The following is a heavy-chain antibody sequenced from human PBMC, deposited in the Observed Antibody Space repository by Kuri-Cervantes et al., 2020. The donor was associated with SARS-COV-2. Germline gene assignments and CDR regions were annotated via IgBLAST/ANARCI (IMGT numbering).Heavy chain of an antibody. J-gene: IGHJ4*02. D-gene: IGHD6-19*01. V-gene: IGHV1-69*13. Sequence: SVKVSCKASGGTFSSYAISWVRQAPGQGLEGMGGIIPIFGTANYAQKFQGRVTITADESTSTAYMELSSLRSDDTAVYYCALAVAGTRALRYWGQGTLVTVSS. CDR2: IIPIFGTA. CDR1: GGTFSSYA. CDR3: ALAVAGTRALRY.